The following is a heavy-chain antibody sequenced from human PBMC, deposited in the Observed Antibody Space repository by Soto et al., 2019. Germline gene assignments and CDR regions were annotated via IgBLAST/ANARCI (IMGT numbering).Heavy chain of an antibody. V-gene: IGHV4-31*03. Sequence: SETLSLTCTVSGGSISSGGYYWGWVRQHPGKGLEWIGYIYYSGSTYYNPSLKSRVTISVDTSKNQFSLKLSSVTAADTAVYYCARDRYDFWSGSPGYMDVWGKGTTVTVSS. CDR1: GGSISSGGYY. CDR2: IYYSGST. CDR3: ARDRYDFWSGSPGYMDV. D-gene: IGHD3-3*01. J-gene: IGHJ6*03.